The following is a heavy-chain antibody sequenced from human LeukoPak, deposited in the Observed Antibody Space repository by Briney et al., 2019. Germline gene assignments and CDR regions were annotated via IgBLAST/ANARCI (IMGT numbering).Heavy chain of an antibody. V-gene: IGHV4-59*01. Sequence: SETLSLTCTVSGGSINAYYWSCIREPPGKGLEWIGYIHYSGTTNYYPSLKSRVTIALDTSKNQFSLNLNSVTAADTAVYYCARFGTSSSPFFDQWGQGTLVTVSS. CDR3: ARFGTSSSPFFDQ. CDR1: GGSINAYY. D-gene: IGHD6-6*01. J-gene: IGHJ4*02. CDR2: IHYSGTT.